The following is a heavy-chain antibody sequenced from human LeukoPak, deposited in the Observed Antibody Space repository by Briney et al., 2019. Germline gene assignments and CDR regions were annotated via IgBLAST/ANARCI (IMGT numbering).Heavy chain of an antibody. CDR2: ISAYNGNT. V-gene: IGHV1-18*01. J-gene: IGHJ5*02. CDR3: ALLPGLGGGNSGWLDP. D-gene: IGHD4-23*01. Sequence: HRASVKVSCKASGYTFTSYGISWVRQAPGQGLEWMGWISAYNGNTNYAQKLQGRVTMTTDTSTSTAYMELRSLRSDDTAVYYCALLPGLGGGNSGWLDPWGQGTLVTVSS. CDR1: GYTFTSYG.